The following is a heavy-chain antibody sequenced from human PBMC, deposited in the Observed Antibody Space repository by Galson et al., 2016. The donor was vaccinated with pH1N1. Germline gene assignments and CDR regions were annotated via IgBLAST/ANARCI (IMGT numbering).Heavy chain of an antibody. CDR2: INFDGTRT. CDR1: GFIFSSYW. V-gene: IGHV3-74*01. CDR3: ARDYYYYYVMDV. Sequence: SLRLSCAGSGFIFSSYWMHWVRQVPGKGLVWVSHINFDGTRTNYADSVKGRFTISRDNAKNSLYLQMNSLRVEDTAVYYCARDYYYYYVMDVWGQGTTVTVSS. J-gene: IGHJ6*02.